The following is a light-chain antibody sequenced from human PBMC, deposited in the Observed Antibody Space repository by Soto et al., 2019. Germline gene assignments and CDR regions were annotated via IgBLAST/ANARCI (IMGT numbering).Light chain of an antibody. J-gene: IGKJ2*01. CDR1: QSVGGN. V-gene: IGKV3-15*01. CDR2: DAS. Sequence: EIVMTQSPATLSVSPGERDTLSCRASQSVGGNLAWYQQRPGRAPRLLIYDASTRATDIPARFSGSGSGTEFTLTISSLQSEDFALYYCQQYKNWPLYTFGQGTKLEIK. CDR3: QQYKNWPLYT.